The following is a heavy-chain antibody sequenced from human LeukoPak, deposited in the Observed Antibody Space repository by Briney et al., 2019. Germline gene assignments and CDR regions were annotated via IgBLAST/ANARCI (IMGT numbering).Heavy chain of an antibody. CDR3: ARNKLVGATHTYDAFDI. CDR2: LNPNSGNT. CDR1: GCTFTSYD. J-gene: IGHJ3*02. Sequence: ASVKVSCKASGCTFTSYDINWVRQATGQGLEWMGWLNPNSGNTGYAQKFQGRVTITRNTSISTAYMELSSLRSEDTAVYYCARNKLVGATHTYDAFDIWGQGTMVTVSS. V-gene: IGHV1-8*01. D-gene: IGHD1-26*01.